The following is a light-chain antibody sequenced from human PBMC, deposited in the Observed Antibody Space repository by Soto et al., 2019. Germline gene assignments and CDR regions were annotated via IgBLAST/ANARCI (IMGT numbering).Light chain of an antibody. CDR3: PSYDSRLSVV. J-gene: IGLJ2*01. Sequence: QSVLTQPPAVSGAPGQRVTSSCTGSSSNIGAGYDVHWYQQLPGTAPQLLIYGNSKRPSGVTDRFSGSKSGTSASLAITGLQAENEADYCCPSYDSRLSVVFGGGPKLNV. CDR2: GNS. V-gene: IGLV1-40*01. CDR1: SSNIGAGYD.